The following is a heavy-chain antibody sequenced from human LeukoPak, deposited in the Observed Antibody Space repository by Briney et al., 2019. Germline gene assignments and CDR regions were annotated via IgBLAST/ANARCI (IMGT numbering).Heavy chain of an antibody. J-gene: IGHJ4*02. CDR2: IYYSGST. CDR3: ARAPYYGASFVDY. Sequence: SETLSLTCTVSGGSISSYYWSWIRQPPGKGLEWIGYIYYSGSTNYNPSLKSRVTISVDTSKNQFSLKLSSVTAADTAVYYCARAPYYGASFVDYWGQGTLVTVSS. V-gene: IGHV4-59*01. CDR1: GGSISSYY. D-gene: IGHD4-17*01.